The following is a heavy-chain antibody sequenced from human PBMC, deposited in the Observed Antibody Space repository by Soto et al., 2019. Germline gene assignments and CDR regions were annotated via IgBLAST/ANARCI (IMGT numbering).Heavy chain of an antibody. Sequence: PGGSLRLSCAASAFTLSAYDMHWVRQPNGKGLEWVSALGAADDPYYFGSVKGRFTCSRENAKNSLYLQMNNRRPGDTAVYYCARAYSGRLPRRADYYYAMDVWGQGTTVTVSS. CDR1: AFTLSAYD. CDR2: LGAADDP. J-gene: IGHJ6*02. D-gene: IGHD2-15*01. CDR3: ARAYSGRLPRRADYYYAMDV. V-gene: IGHV3-13*05.